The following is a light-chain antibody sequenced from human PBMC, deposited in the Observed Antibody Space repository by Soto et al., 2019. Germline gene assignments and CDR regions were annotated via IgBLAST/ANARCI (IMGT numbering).Light chain of an antibody. CDR1: SSDVGGYNY. Sequence: QSVLTQPASVSGSPGQSITISCTGTSSDVGGYNYVSWYQQHPGKAPKLMIYEVSNRPSGVSNRFSGSKSGNTASLTISGLPGEDEADYYCSSYTSSSTVVFGGGTKLTVL. V-gene: IGLV2-14*01. CDR2: EVS. CDR3: SSYTSSSTVV. J-gene: IGLJ2*01.